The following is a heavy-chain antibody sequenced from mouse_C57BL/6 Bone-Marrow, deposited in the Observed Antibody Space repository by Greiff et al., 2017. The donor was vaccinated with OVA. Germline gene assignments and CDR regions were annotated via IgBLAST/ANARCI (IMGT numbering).Heavy chain of an antibody. CDR3: AIYYDWFAY. CDR1: GFTFSDYG. CDR2: ISNLAYSI. Sequence: EVQRVESGGGLVQPGGSLKLSCAASGFTFSDYGMAWVRQAPRKGPEWVAFISNLAYSIYYADTVTGRFTISRENAKNTLYLEMSSLRSEDTAMYYCAIYYDWFAYWGQGTLVTVSA. J-gene: IGHJ3*01. D-gene: IGHD2-4*01. V-gene: IGHV5-15*01.